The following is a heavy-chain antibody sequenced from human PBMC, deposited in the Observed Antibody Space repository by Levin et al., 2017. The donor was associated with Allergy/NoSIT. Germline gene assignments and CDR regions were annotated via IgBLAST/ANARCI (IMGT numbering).Heavy chain of an antibody. D-gene: IGHD2-15*01. Sequence: GESLKISCEASGFTFSSCSMTWVRQAPGKGLEWVSVISSSGITTYYADSVKGRFTISRDNSKNTLYLEMNSLRAEDTAVYYCAKIKGYCNGGTCYGGIDYWGQGTLVTVSS. CDR2: ISSSGITT. CDR1: GFTFSSCS. J-gene: IGHJ4*02. CDR3: AKIKGYCNGGTCYGGIDY. V-gene: IGHV3-23*01.